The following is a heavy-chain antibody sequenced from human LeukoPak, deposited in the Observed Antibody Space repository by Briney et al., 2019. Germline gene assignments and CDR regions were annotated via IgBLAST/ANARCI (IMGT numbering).Heavy chain of an antibody. CDR1: GFIFSSYT. D-gene: IGHD2-8*01. V-gene: IGHV3-21*01. J-gene: IGHJ4*02. CDR2: ISSTSSHI. Sequence: GGSLRLSCAASGFIFSSYTTHWVRQAPGKGLEWVSLISSTSSHINYADSVKGRFTISRDNTKNSLYLQMSSLRAEDTAVYYCARDLGVSYWGQGTLVTVSS. CDR3: ARDLGVSY.